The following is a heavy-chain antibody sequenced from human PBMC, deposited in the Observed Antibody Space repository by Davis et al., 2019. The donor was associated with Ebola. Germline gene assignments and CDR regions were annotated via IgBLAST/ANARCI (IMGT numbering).Heavy chain of an antibody. CDR3: ARVLDISVAAAGPFDS. CDR2: IYPGDPET. J-gene: IGHJ4*02. Sequence: GESLKISCKGSVYSFTTYWIGWVRQMPGKGLEWMGIIYPGDPETRYSPSFEGQVTISADESISTAYLQWSSLKTSDTAMYYCARVLDISVAAAGPFDSWGQGTLVTVSS. D-gene: IGHD6-13*01. V-gene: IGHV5-51*01. CDR1: VYSFTTYW.